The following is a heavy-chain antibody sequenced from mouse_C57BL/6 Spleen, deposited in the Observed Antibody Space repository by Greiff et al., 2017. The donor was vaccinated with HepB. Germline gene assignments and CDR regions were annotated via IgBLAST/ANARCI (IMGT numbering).Heavy chain of an antibody. D-gene: IGHD2-4*01. V-gene: IGHV1-69*01. CDR3: ARRNYDYDGGFAY. CDR2: IDPSDSYT. J-gene: IGHJ3*01. CDR1: GYTFTSYW. Sequence: QVQLQQPGAELVMPGASVKLSCKASGYTFTSYWMHWVKQRPGQGLEWIGEIDPSDSYTNYNQKFKGKSTLTVDKSSSTAYMQLSSLTSDDSAVYYCARRNYDYDGGFAYWGQGTLVTVSA.